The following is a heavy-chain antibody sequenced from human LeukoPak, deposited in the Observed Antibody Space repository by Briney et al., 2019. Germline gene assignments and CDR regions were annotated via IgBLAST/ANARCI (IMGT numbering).Heavy chain of an antibody. CDR3: ASLPPGYCSSTSCDRAFDI. J-gene: IGHJ3*02. V-gene: IGHV1-2*02. CDR1: GYTFTGYY. CDR2: INPNSGGT. Sequence: ASVKVSCKASGYTFTGYYMHWVRQAPGQGLEWMGWINPNSGGTNYAQKFQGRVTMTRDMSISTAYMELSRLRSDDTAVYYCASLPPGYCSSTSCDRAFDIWGQGTMVTVSS. D-gene: IGHD2-2*01.